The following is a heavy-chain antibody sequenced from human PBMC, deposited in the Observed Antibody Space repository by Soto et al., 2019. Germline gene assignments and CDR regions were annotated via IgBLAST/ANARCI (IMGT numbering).Heavy chain of an antibody. D-gene: IGHD6-25*01. CDR3: ATSPLSYSSGEDDY. CDR1: GFTFSSYE. CDR2: ISSSGSTI. J-gene: IGHJ4*02. Sequence: EVQLVESGVGLVQPGGSLRLSCAASGFTFSSYEMNWVRQAPGKGLEWVSYISSSGSTIYYADSVKGRFTISRDNAKNSLYLQMNSLRAEDTAVYYCATSPLSYSSGEDDYWGQGTLVTVSS. V-gene: IGHV3-48*03.